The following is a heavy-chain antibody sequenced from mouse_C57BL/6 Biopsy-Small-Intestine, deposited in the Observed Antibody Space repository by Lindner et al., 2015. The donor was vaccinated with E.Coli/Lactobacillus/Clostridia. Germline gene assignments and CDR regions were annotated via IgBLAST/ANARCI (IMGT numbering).Heavy chain of an antibody. CDR1: GYSFSGYY. V-gene: IGHV1-42*01. D-gene: IGHD6-1*01. CDR2: IDPNTGGS. J-gene: IGHJ3*01. CDR3: ASFSPFSY. Sequence: VQLQESGPELVKPGASVKISCKASGYSFSGYYMNWVKQSPEKSLEWIGEIDPNTGGSTYNQKFKAKATLTVDKSSSTAYMLLESLTSEDSAVYYCASFSPFSYWGQGDSGHCLC.